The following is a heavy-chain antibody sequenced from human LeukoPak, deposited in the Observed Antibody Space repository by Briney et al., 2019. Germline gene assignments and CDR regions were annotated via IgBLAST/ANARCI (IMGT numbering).Heavy chain of an antibody. J-gene: IGHJ4*02. Sequence: ASVKVSCKASGYTFTGYYMHWVRPAPGQGPEWMGWIHPNSGATNYAQKFQGRVTMTRDTSISTAYMELTSLRSDDTAVYYCARDHGAPAAPDYWGRGTLVTVSS. V-gene: IGHV1-2*02. CDR1: GYTFTGYY. CDR3: ARDHGAPAAPDY. D-gene: IGHD2-2*01. CDR2: IHPNSGAT.